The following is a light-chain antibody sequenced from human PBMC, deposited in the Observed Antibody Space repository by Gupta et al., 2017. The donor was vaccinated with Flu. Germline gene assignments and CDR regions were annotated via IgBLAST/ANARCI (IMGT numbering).Light chain of an antibody. CDR1: SRDIGGYNF. V-gene: IGLV2-14*01. CDR2: EVS. Sequence: QSALTQPASVSGSPGQSITISCPGTSRDIGGYNFVSWYQQHPGKAPKLVIYEVSNRPSGVSDRFSGSKSGDTASLTISGLQAEDEADFYCSSYTRSSTFYVFGTGTKVTVL. CDR3: SSYTRSSTFYV. J-gene: IGLJ1*01.